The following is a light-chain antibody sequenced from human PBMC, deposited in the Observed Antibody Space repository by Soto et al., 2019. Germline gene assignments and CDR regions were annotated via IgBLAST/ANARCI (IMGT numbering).Light chain of an antibody. J-gene: IGKJ2*01. V-gene: IGKV3-15*01. Sequence: EIVMTQSPATLSVSPGDPATLSCRASQTISSNLAWYQQRPGQAPRLLIHGASTRATGVPARFSGSGSGTEFTLTISSLQSEDFAVYYCQQYHNWPPQYTFGQGTKLQIK. CDR1: QTISSN. CDR3: QQYHNWPPQYT. CDR2: GAS.